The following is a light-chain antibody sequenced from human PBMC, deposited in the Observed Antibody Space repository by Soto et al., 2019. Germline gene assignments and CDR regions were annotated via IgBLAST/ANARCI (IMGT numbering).Light chain of an antibody. CDR3: QQYDTYWT. Sequence: DIQMTQSPSTLSASVADRVTITCRASQSISTWLAWYQQKPGKAPNLLIYKASSLKSGVPSRFSGSGSGTEFTLTISSLQPDDFATYYCQQYDTYWTCGQGTKGDIK. CDR1: QSISTW. CDR2: KAS. V-gene: IGKV1-5*03. J-gene: IGKJ1*01.